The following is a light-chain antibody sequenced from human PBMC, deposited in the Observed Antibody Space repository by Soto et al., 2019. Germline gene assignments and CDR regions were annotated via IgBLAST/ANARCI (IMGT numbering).Light chain of an antibody. CDR2: DVS. Sequence: QSALTQPASVSGSPGQSITISCTGTSSDVGGYNYVSWYQQHPGKAPKLMIYDVSNRPSGVSNRFSGSKSGNTASLTISGLPGEDEADYYCSSYTTSGSLVFGGGTKLTVL. CDR1: SSDVGGYNY. CDR3: SSYTTSGSLV. V-gene: IGLV2-14*01. J-gene: IGLJ2*01.